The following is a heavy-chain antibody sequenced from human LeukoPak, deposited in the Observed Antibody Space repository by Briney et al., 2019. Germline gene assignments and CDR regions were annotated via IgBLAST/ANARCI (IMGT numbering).Heavy chain of an antibody. Sequence: GGSLRLSCAASGSTFSSYSMNWVRQAPGKGLEWVAFIRFDGSNQYYGDSVKGRFTISRDNSKNTLYLEMNSLRAEDTAVYYCARTVAGTLRAFDIWGQGTMVTVSS. CDR2: IRFDGSNQ. J-gene: IGHJ3*02. CDR3: ARTVAGTLRAFDI. V-gene: IGHV3-30*02. CDR1: GSTFSSYS. D-gene: IGHD6-19*01.